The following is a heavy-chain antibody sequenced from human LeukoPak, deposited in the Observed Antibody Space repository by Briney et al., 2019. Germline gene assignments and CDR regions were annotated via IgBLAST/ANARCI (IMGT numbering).Heavy chain of an antibody. Sequence: SETLSLTCTVSGGSISRYYWSWIRQPAGKGLERIGRMYSSGSTNHNPSLKSRVTMSVDTSKNQFSLKLSSVTAADTAVYHCARDIYGYFDYWGQGTLVTVSS. J-gene: IGHJ4*02. V-gene: IGHV4-4*07. CDR2: MYSSGST. CDR1: GGSISRYY. D-gene: IGHD3-10*01. CDR3: ARDIYGYFDY.